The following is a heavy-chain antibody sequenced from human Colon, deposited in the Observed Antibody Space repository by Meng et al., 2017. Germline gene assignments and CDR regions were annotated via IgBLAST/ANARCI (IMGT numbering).Heavy chain of an antibody. CDR1: GYTFTTFF. Sequence: QVHLVQSGAEVKTPGSSVKISWEASGYTFTTFFLNWVRQTPDQGFEWLGRINPNSGVTNFAQKFQGRVTMTRDTSISTAYMELASLRSDDTGVYYCARMGAGAAFDFWGQGTLVTVSS. D-gene: IGHD1-26*01. J-gene: IGHJ4*02. CDR3: ARMGAGAAFDF. CDR2: INPNSGVT. V-gene: IGHV1-2*05.